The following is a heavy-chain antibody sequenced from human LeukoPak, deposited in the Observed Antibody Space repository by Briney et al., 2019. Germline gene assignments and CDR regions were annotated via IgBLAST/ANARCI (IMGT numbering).Heavy chain of an antibody. Sequence: PSETLSLTCSVSGYSISDGSYWGWIRHPPGKGLEWIGSIFHSGTTYYDPPLKSRVTISVDTSKNQFSLRLDSVTAADTAVYYCARHDTGGTDAFDIWGQGTLVIVSS. D-gene: IGHD4-23*01. CDR2: IFHSGTT. CDR1: GYSISDGSY. J-gene: IGHJ3*02. CDR3: ARHDTGGTDAFDI. V-gene: IGHV4-38-2*02.